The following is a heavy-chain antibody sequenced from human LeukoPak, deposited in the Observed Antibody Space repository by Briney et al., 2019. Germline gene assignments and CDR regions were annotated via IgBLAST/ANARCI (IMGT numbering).Heavy chain of an antibody. D-gene: IGHD4-11*01. CDR1: GFTFSSSG. Sequence: GRPLRLSCAASGFTFSSSGMHWVRQAPGKGLEWVAVVSYDGRNKYYADSVKGRFTISRDNSKNTLYMQMNSLRAEDTAVYYCAKDCGYYSSYYYGMDVWGQGTMVTVSS. CDR2: VSYDGRNK. V-gene: IGHV3-30*18. CDR3: AKDCGYYSSYYYGMDV. J-gene: IGHJ6*02.